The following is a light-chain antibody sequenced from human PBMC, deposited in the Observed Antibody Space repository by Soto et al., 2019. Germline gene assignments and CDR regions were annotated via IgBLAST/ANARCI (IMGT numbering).Light chain of an antibody. J-gene: IGLJ1*01. CDR1: SSDVGGYSY. CDR3: SSYTSSSTYV. Sequence: QSVLTQPASVSGSPGQSITISCTGTSSDVGGYSYVSWYQQHPGNAPKLMIYDVSNRPSGVSNRFSGSKSGNTASLTISGLQAEDEADYYCSSYTSSSTYVFGSGTKVTVL. V-gene: IGLV2-14*01. CDR2: DVS.